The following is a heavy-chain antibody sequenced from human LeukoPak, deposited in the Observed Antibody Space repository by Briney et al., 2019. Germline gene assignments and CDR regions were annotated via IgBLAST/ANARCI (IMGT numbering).Heavy chain of an antibody. Sequence: SVKVSCKASGGTFSSYAISWVRQAPGQGLEWMGRIFPIFGIANYAQKFQGRATITADKSTSTAYMEMSSLRSEDTAVYYCARHSNYYDSGGYYYDYWGQGTLVTVSS. CDR1: GGTFSSYA. CDR2: IFPIFGIA. J-gene: IGHJ4*02. CDR3: ARHSNYYDSGGYYYDY. V-gene: IGHV1-69*04. D-gene: IGHD3-22*01.